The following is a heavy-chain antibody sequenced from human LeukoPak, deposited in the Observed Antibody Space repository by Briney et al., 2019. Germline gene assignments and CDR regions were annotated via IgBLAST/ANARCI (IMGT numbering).Heavy chain of an antibody. V-gene: IGHV4-31*03. CDR3: ARELAQFGWFGP. Sequence: KSSQTLSLTCTVSGGSISSGGYYWSWIRQHPGKGLEWIGYIYYSGSTYYNPSLKSRVTISVDTSKNQFSLKLSSVTAADTAVYYCARELAQFGWFGPWGQGTLVTVSS. CDR1: GGSISSGGYY. J-gene: IGHJ5*02. D-gene: IGHD3-16*01. CDR2: IYYSGST.